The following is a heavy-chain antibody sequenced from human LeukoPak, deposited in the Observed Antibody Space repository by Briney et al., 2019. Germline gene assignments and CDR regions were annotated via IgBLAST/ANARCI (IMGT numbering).Heavy chain of an antibody. D-gene: IGHD3-10*01. CDR1: GGSISSSSYY. V-gene: IGHV4-39*01. CDR3: ARHAYYGSGSPFDY. J-gene: IGHJ4*01. CDR2: IYYSGST. Sequence: PSETLSLTCTVSGGSISSSSYYWGWIRQPPGKGLEWIGSIYYSGSTYYNPSLKSRVTISVDTSKNQFSLKLSSVTAADTAVYYCARHAYYGSGSPFDYWXXXTLVTVSS.